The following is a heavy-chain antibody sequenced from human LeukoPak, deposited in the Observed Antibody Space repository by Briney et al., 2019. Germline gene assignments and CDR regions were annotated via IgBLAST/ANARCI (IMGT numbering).Heavy chain of an antibody. CDR3: AFRWGGSSYDILTGYFFEY. CDR2: INPNSGGT. D-gene: IGHD3-9*01. Sequence: GASVKVSCKASGYTLTGYYMHWVRQAPGQGLEWMGWINPNSGGTNYAQKFQGRVTMTRDTSISTAYMELSRLRSDDTAVYYCAFRWGGSSYDILTGYFFEYWGQGTLVTVSS. CDR1: GYTLTGYY. J-gene: IGHJ4*02. V-gene: IGHV1-2*02.